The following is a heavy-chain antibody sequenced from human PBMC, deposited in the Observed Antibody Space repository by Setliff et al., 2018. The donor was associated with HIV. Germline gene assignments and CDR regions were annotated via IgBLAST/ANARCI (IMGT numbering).Heavy chain of an antibody. Sequence: SETLSLTCAVSGGAITNSRHYWVWIRQSPGKGLEWIGTRISDSATTSVNPSLKSRVTISLDTSKKQFSLKVISVTAADTAIYYCARGKHDFSNYGSSDYFYYMDVWGKGTTVTVSS. CDR2: ISDSATT. CDR1: GGAITNSRHY. CDR3: ARGKHDFSNYGSSDYFYYMDV. D-gene: IGHD4-4*01. J-gene: IGHJ6*03. V-gene: IGHV4-39*07.